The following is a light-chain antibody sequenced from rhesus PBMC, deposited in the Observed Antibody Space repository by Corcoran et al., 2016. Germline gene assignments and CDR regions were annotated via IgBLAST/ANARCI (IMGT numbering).Light chain of an antibody. CDR1: QTIHSW. CDR3: HHYSSSPLT. CDR2: KAS. J-gene: IGKJ4*01. Sequence: DIQMTQSPSSLSASVGDTVTITCRASQTIHSWLAWYQQKQGKAPKLLIYKASTLESGVTSRVSGSGSGTDFTLTISSLQSEDFATYYCHHYSSSPLTFGGGTKVEL. V-gene: IGKV1-22*01.